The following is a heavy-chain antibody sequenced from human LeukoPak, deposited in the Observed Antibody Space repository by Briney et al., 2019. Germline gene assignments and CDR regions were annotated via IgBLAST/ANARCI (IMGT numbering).Heavy chain of an antibody. CDR1: GYTFTSYD. J-gene: IGHJ6*03. D-gene: IGHD2-2*01. CDR3: ARVSVVVPAAMPNDYYYYMDV. Sequence: ASVKVSCKASGYTFTSYDINWVRQATGQGLEWMGWMNPNSGNTGYAQKFQGRVTMTRNTSISTAYIELSSLRSEDTAVYYCARVSVVVPAAMPNDYYYYMDVWGKGTTVTISS. CDR2: MNPNSGNT. V-gene: IGHV1-8*01.